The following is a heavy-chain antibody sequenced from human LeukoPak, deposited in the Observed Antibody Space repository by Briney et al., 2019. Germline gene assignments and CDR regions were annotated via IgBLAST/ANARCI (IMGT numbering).Heavy chain of an antibody. Sequence: ASVKASCKASGYTFTSYGISWVRQAPGQGLEWMGWISAYNGNTNYAQKLQGRVTMTTDTSTSTAYMELRSLRSDDTAVYYCARDIVVVPAAIYKGRYFDYWGQGTLVTVSS. CDR1: GYTFTSYG. V-gene: IGHV1-18*01. D-gene: IGHD2-2*01. J-gene: IGHJ4*02. CDR3: ARDIVVVPAAIYKGRYFDY. CDR2: ISAYNGNT.